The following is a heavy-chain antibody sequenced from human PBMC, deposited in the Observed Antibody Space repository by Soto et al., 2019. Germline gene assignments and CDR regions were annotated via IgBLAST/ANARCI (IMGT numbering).Heavy chain of an antibody. J-gene: IGHJ5*02. V-gene: IGHV4-31*03. Sequence: QVQLQESGPGLVKPSQTLSLTCTVSGGSISSGGYYWSWIRQHPGKGLEWIGYIYYSGSTYYNPSLKSRVTISVDTSKNQFSLKLSSVTAADTAVYYCARVSKWRAVAGTGGKFDPWGQGTLVTVSS. CDR3: ARVSKWRAVAGTGGKFDP. CDR1: GGSISSGGYY. D-gene: IGHD6-19*01. CDR2: IYYSGST.